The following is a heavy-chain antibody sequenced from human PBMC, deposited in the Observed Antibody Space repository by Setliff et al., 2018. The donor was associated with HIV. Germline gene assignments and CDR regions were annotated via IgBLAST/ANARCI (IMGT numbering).Heavy chain of an antibody. V-gene: IGHV4-4*07. D-gene: IGHD2-2*01. Sequence: PSETLSLTCTASGGSIGGFYWNWIRQSAGKGLQWIGRIYDTGSTKYNPSLKSRLTMSLDTSKNQFSLKLNSVTAADTAVYYCARGPAEWQIVVVPAAHWYFDLWGRGTLVTVSS. J-gene: IGHJ2*01. CDR1: GGSIGGFY. CDR2: IYDTGST. CDR3: ARGPAEWQIVVVPAAHWYFDL.